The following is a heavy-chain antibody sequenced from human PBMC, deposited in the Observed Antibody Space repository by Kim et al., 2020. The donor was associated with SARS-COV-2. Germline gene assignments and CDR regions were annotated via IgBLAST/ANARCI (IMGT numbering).Heavy chain of an antibody. CDR3: ARGVSVLSYSYGWNYFDY. Sequence: SETLSLTCAVYGGSFSGYYWSWIRQPPGKGLEWIGEINHSGSTNYNPSLKSRVTISVDTSKNQFSLKLSSVTAADTAGYYCARGVSVLSYSYGWNYFDYWGQGTLVTVSS. V-gene: IGHV4-34*01. J-gene: IGHJ4*02. CDR2: INHSGST. D-gene: IGHD5-18*01. CDR1: GGSFSGYY.